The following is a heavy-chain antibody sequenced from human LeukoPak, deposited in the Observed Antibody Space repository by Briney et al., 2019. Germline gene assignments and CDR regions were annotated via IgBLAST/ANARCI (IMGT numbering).Heavy chain of an antibody. CDR2: INSSSSYI. CDR3: ASSQGYCSSTSCYTLNAFDI. V-gene: IGHV3-21*01. J-gene: IGHJ3*02. CDR1: GFTFSSYS. D-gene: IGHD2-2*01. Sequence: PGGSLRLSCAGSGFTFSSYSMNWVRQAPGKGLEWVSSINSSSSYIYYADSVKGRFTISRDNAKNSLYLQMNSLRAEDTAVYYCASSQGYCSSTSCYTLNAFDIWGQGTMVTVSS.